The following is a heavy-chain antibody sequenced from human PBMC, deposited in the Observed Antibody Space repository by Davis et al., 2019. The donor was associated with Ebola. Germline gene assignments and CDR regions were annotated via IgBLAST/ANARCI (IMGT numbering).Heavy chain of an antibody. CDR3: ARRLVASYHFDK. D-gene: IGHD5-12*01. J-gene: IGHJ4*02. CDR1: GGSINSAGHY. V-gene: IGHV4-31*03. CDR2: IYYSGTT. Sequence: SETLSLTCTVSGGSINSAGHYWSWIRQHPGKGLEWIGYIYYSGTTYYNPSLKSRVTISVDTSKNQFSLKVSSVTAADTAVYFCARRLVASYHFDKWGQGTLVTVSS.